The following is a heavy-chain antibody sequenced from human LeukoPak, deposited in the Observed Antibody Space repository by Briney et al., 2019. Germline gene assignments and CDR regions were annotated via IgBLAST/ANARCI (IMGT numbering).Heavy chain of an antibody. Sequence: GGPLRLSCAASGFTFSSYSMDWAGQAPGKGLEWVSYISSSSSTIYYADSVNGRFTISRDNAKNSLYLQMNSLRAEDTAVYYCAGGWTVDAFDIWGQGTMVTVSS. V-gene: IGHV3-48*01. D-gene: IGHD4-17*01. CDR2: ISSSSSTI. CDR1: GFTFSSYS. J-gene: IGHJ3*02. CDR3: AGGWTVDAFDI.